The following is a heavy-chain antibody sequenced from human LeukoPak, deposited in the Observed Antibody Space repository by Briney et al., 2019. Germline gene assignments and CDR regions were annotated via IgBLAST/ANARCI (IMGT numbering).Heavy chain of an antibody. CDR2: IYHSGST. Sequence: PSETLSLTCAVSGGSISSGGYFWSWIRQPPGKGLEWIGYIYHSGSTYYNPSLKSRVTISVDRSKNQFSLKLSSVTAADTAVYCCARCPEEYYYDSSGYYATRTYYFDYGGQETLVTVSS. J-gene: IGHJ4*02. V-gene: IGHV4-30-2*01. D-gene: IGHD3-22*01. CDR1: GGSISSGGYF. CDR3: ARCPEEYYYDSSGYYATRTYYFDY.